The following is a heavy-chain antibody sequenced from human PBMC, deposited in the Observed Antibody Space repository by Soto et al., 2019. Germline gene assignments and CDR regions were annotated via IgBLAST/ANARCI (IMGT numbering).Heavy chain of an antibody. CDR3: ARNKGYCSSISCYGMDV. CDR2: IYPGDSDT. Sequence: PGESLKISCKGSGYSFSSYWIVWVRQMPGKGLEWMGTIYPGDSDTRYSPSFQGQVTISADKSISTAYLQWNSLEASDTAMYFCARNKGYCSSISCYGMDVWGQGAAVTVSS. D-gene: IGHD2-2*01. J-gene: IGHJ6*02. CDR1: GYSFSSYW. V-gene: IGHV5-51*01.